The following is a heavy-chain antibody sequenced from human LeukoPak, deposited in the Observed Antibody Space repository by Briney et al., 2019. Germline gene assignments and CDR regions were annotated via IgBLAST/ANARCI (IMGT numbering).Heavy chain of an antibody. Sequence: GASVKVSCKASGGTFSSYAISWVRQAPGQGLEWMGRIIPILGIANYAQKFQGRVTITADKSTSTAYMELSSLRSEDTAVYYCARIDCSGGSCYTPNWFDPWGQGTLVTVSS. CDR2: IIPILGIA. CDR1: GGTFSSYA. CDR3: ARIDCSGGSCYTPNWFDP. V-gene: IGHV1-69*04. D-gene: IGHD2-15*01. J-gene: IGHJ5*02.